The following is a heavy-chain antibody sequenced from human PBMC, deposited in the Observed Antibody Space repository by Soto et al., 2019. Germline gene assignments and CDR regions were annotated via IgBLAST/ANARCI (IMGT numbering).Heavy chain of an antibody. D-gene: IGHD6-13*01. J-gene: IGHJ4*02. CDR2: IYHSGST. V-gene: IGHV4-4*02. Sequence: QVQLQESGPGLVKPSGTLSLTCAVSGGSISSSNWWSWVRQPPGKGLEWIGEIYHSGSTNYNPTLKSRVTISVDKLKKHCSLKLSSVAAADTAVYYCARIAAAGNNFDYWGQGTLVPVSS. CDR3: ARIAAAGNNFDY. CDR1: GGSISSSNW.